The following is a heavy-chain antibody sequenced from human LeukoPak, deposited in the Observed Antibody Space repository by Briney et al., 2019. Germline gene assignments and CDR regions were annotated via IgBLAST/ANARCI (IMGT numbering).Heavy chain of an antibody. CDR2: IYYSGST. V-gene: IGHV4-39*07. D-gene: IGHD4-17*01. CDR1: GFTFSSYS. CDR3: ARIHYGDYGTYYFDY. Sequence: GSLRLSCAASGFTFSSYSMNWVRQAPGKGLEWIGSIYYSGSTYYNPSLKSRVTISVDTSKNQFSLKLSSVTAADTAVYYCARIHYGDYGTYYFDYWGQGTLVTVSS. J-gene: IGHJ4*02.